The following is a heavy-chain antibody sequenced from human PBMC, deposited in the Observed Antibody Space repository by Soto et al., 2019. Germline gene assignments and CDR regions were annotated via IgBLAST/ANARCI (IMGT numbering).Heavy chain of an antibody. Sequence: ASVKVSCKASGYTFTSYDINWVRQATGQGLEWMGWMNPNSGNTGYAQKFQGRVTMTRNTSISTAYMELSSLRSEDTAVYYCARGGVGTAPINYYYYMDVWGKGTTVTVSS. CDR1: GYTFTSYD. CDR2: MNPNSGNT. V-gene: IGHV1-8*01. CDR3: ARGGVGTAPINYYYYMDV. D-gene: IGHD3-16*01. J-gene: IGHJ6*03.